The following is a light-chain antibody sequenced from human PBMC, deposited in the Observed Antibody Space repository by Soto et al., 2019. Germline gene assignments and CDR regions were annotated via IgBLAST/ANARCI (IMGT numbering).Light chain of an antibody. V-gene: IGLV2-8*01. Sequence: QSALTQPPSASGSPGQSVTISCTETSSDVGGYNYVSWYQQHPGKAPKLMIYEVSKRPSGVPDRFSGSKSGNTASLTVSGLQAEDEADYYCSSYAGSNNGVFGGGTKLTVL. CDR3: SSYAGSNNGV. CDR1: SSDVGGYNY. CDR2: EVS. J-gene: IGLJ2*01.